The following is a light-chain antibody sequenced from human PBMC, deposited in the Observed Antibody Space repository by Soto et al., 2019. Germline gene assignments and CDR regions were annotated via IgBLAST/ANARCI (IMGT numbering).Light chain of an antibody. J-gene: IGKJ1*01. Sequence: EIVMTQSPATLSVSPGERATLSCRASQSVSSNLAWYQQKPGQAPRPPIYGASTRATGIPARYSGSGSGTVFTLTISNLQSEDFAVYYCQHYNNWPPWTFGQGTKVEIK. CDR2: GAS. V-gene: IGKV3-15*01. CDR3: QHYNNWPPWT. CDR1: QSVSSN.